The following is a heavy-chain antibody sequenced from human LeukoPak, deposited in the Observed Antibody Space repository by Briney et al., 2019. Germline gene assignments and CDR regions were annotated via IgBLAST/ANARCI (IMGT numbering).Heavy chain of an antibody. V-gene: IGHV4-34*01. Sequence: SETLSLTCAVYGGSFSGYYWSWIRQPPGKGLEWIGEINHSGSTNYNPSPKSRVTISVDTSKNQFSLKLSSVTAADTAVYYCARGGGTRGYYFDYWGQGTLVTVSS. D-gene: IGHD2-15*01. CDR3: ARGGGTRGYYFDY. J-gene: IGHJ4*02. CDR1: GGSFSGYY. CDR2: INHSGST.